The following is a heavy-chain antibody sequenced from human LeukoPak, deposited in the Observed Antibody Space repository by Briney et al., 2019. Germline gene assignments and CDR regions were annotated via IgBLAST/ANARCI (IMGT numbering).Heavy chain of an antibody. J-gene: IGHJ4*02. V-gene: IGHV4-59*11. Sequence: SETLSLTCTVSGGSISSHYWSWIRQPPGKGLAWIGYIYYSGSTNYNPSLKSRVTISVDTSKNQFSLKLSSVTAADTAVYYCARSPADGVVVIDWGQGTLVTVSS. CDR2: IYYSGST. CDR3: ARSPADGVVVID. D-gene: IGHD3-22*01. CDR1: GGSISSHY.